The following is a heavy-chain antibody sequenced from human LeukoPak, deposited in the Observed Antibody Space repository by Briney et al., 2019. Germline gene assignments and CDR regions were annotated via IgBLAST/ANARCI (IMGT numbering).Heavy chain of an antibody. CDR1: GVTFSNYG. CDR3: TTKVIRGNSGDDYDD. D-gene: IGHD5-12*01. CDR2: ISSNGNDK. J-gene: IGHJ4*02. Sequence: GGSLRLSCAASGVTFSNYGMHWVRQAPGKGLEWVALISSNGNDKLYGDSVKGRFTISRDDSKSTLYLQMNSLRVEDTAVYYCTTKVIRGNSGDDYDDWGQGPLVTVSS. V-gene: IGHV3-30*03.